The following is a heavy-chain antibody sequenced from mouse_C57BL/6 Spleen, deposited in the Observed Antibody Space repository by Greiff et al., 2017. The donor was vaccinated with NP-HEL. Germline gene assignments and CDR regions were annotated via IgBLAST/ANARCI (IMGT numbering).Heavy chain of an antibody. CDR1: GFTFSSYA. D-gene: IGHD2-1*01. CDR2: ISDGGSYT. CDR3: ARELGNSYAMDY. J-gene: IGHJ4*01. Sequence: EVQRVESGGGLVKPGGSLKLSCAASGFTFSSYAMSWVRQTPEKRLEWVATISDGGSYTYYPDNVKGRFTISRDNAKNNLYLQMSHLKSEDTAMYYCARELGNSYAMDYWGQGTSVTVSS. V-gene: IGHV5-4*01.